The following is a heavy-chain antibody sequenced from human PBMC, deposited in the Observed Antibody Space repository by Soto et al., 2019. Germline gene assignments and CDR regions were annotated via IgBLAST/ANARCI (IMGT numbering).Heavy chain of an antibody. CDR3: ARSHPYSYALFDY. V-gene: IGHV3-13*01. Sequence: PGGSLRRSCAASGFTFSSYDMHWVRQATGKGLEWVSAIGTAGDTYYPGSVKGRFTISRENAKNSLYLQMNSLRAGDTAVYYCARSHPYSYALFDYWGQGTLVTVSS. CDR1: GFTFSSYD. CDR2: IGTAGDT. D-gene: IGHD5-18*01. J-gene: IGHJ4*02.